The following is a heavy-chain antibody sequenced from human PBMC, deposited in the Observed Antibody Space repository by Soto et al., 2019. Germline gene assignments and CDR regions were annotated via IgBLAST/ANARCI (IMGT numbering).Heavy chain of an antibody. J-gene: IGHJ5*02. Sequence: SETLSLTCAVSGGSISSSNWWSWVRQPPGKGLEWIGEIYHSGSTSYNPSLKSRVTISVDKSKNQFSLKLSSVTAADTAVYYCANVNIVVVPAAIVEGWFDPWGQGTLVTVSS. CDR2: IYHSGST. CDR3: ANVNIVVVPAAIVEGWFDP. D-gene: IGHD2-2*01. CDR1: GGSISSSNW. V-gene: IGHV4-4*02.